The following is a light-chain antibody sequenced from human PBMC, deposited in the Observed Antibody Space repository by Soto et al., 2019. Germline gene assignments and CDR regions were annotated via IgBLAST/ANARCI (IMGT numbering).Light chain of an antibody. Sequence: QSVLTQPPSASGSPGQSVTISCTGTSSDVGGYNYVSWYQQHPGKAPKLMIYEVSKRPSGVPDRFSGSTSGNTASLTVSGLQAEDEADYYCRSYAGSNNVVFGGGTKLTVL. V-gene: IGLV2-8*01. CDR2: EVS. J-gene: IGLJ2*01. CDR3: RSYAGSNNVV. CDR1: SSDVGGYNY.